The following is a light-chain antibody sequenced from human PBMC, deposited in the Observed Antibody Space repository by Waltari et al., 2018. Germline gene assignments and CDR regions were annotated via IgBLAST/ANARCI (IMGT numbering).Light chain of an antibody. J-gene: IGLJ3*02. Sequence: QSVLTQPPSVSGTPGQRVTISCPGRSSNIGSYAVNWYQQFPGTAPKLLIYYNNQRPSWVPDRFPGSKSGTSASLAISGLQSADEADYHCSAWDDSLNAWVFGGGTRLTVL. CDR1: SSNIGSYA. V-gene: IGLV1-44*01. CDR2: YNN. CDR3: SAWDDSLNAWV.